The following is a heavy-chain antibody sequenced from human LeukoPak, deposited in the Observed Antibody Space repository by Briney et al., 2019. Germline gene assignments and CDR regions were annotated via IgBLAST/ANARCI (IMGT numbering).Heavy chain of an antibody. J-gene: IGHJ3*02. CDR3: ARDPIRGKDAFDI. CDR2: INYTGST. V-gene: IGHV4-39*07. CDR1: GGSIRSTSNY. Sequence: SETLSLTCTVSGGSIRSTSNYWAWIRQSPGRGPEWIGIINYTGSTYYNPSLGSRVTVSVDTSKSQFSLKLDSVTAADTAVYFCARDPIRGKDAFDIWGQGTQVTVSS. D-gene: IGHD3-10*01.